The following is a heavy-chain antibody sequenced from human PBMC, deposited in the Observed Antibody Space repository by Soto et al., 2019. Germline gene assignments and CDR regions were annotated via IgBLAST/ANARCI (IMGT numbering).Heavy chain of an antibody. CDR1: GFTFDDYA. D-gene: IGHD3-10*01. CDR2: ISWNSGSI. J-gene: IGHJ4*02. V-gene: IGHV3-9*01. Sequence: EVQLVESGGGLVQPGRSLRLSCAASGFTFDDYAMHWVRQAPGKGLEWVSGISWNSGSIGYADSVKGRFTISRDNAKNSLYLQMNSLRAEDTALYYCAKDETMVLGVHFDYWGQGTLVTVSS. CDR3: AKDETMVLGVHFDY.